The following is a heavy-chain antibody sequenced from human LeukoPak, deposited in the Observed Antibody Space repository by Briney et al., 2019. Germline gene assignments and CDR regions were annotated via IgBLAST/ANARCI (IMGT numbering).Heavy chain of an antibody. Sequence: ASVTVSCKTSGYSFTDYYMHWVRQAPGQGLEWMGWINPNSGGTSSAQKFQGRVTMTRDTSITTVYMEVRWLTSDDTAIYYCARADRLHGGPYLIGPWGQGTLVTVSS. CDR3: ARADRLHGGPYLIGP. D-gene: IGHD2-21*01. CDR2: INPNSGGT. V-gene: IGHV1-2*02. J-gene: IGHJ5*02. CDR1: GYSFTDYY.